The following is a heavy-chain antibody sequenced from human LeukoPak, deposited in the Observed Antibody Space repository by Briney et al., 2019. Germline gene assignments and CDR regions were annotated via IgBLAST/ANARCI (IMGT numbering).Heavy chain of an antibody. CDR1: GGSISTYY. D-gene: IGHD6-13*01. CDR2: IYSSGSA. V-gene: IGHV4-4*07. Sequence: PSETLSLTCTVSGGSISTYYWKWIRQPAGQGLEWIGHIYSSGSANYNPSLKSRVTMSVDTSKNQFSLRPTSVTAADTAVYYCARRAGNSWFFDYWGQGILVTVSS. CDR3: ARRAGNSWFFDY. J-gene: IGHJ4*02.